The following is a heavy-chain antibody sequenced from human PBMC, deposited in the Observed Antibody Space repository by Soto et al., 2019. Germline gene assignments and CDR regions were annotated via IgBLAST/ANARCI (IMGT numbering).Heavy chain of an antibody. CDR1: GDSVSSNSAA. J-gene: IGHJ1*01. CDR3: AGASSGSIQH. CDR2: TYYRSKWYN. D-gene: IGHD6-19*01. V-gene: IGHV6-1*01. Sequence: SGDSVSSNSAAWNWIRQSPSRGLEWLGRTYYRSKWYNEYAVSVKGRITINPDTSKNQFSLQLNSVTPEDTAVYYCAGASSGSIQHWGQGTLVTVSS.